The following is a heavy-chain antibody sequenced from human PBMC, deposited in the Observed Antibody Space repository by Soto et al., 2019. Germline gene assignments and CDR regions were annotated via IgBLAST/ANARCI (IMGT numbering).Heavy chain of an antibody. Sequence: PSETLSLTCTVSGGSVSSGSYYWSWIRQPPGKGLEWIGEINHSGSTNYNPSLKSRVTISVDTSKNQFSLKLSSVTAADTAVYYCARGLFLVGATSSAFDIWGQGTMVTVSS. CDR2: INHSGST. CDR3: ARGLFLVGATSSAFDI. CDR1: GGSVSSGSYY. D-gene: IGHD1-26*01. J-gene: IGHJ3*02. V-gene: IGHV4-39*07.